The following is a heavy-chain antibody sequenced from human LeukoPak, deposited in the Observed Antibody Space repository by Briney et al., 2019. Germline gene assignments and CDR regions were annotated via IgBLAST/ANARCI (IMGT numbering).Heavy chain of an antibody. CDR1: GFTFSSYW. V-gene: IGHV3-7*01. J-gene: IGHJ6*02. D-gene: IGHD4/OR15-4a*01. CDR2: IKQDGSVK. CDR3: ARDLTTKAGVMDV. Sequence: GGSLRLSCAASGFTFSSYWMSWVRQAPGKGLEWVSNIKQDGSVKYYVDSVKGRFTISRDNAKNSLYLQMNSLRAEDTAVYYCARDLTTKAGVMDVWGQGTTVTVSS.